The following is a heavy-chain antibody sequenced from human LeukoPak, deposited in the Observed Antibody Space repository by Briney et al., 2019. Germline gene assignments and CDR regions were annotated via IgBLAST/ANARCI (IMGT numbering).Heavy chain of an antibody. CDR3: AKLLDYGGSFFDY. Sequence: PGGSLRLSCAASGFTFSSYAMSWVRQAPGKGLEWVSAINAGGSSTYYADSVEGRVTISRDNSKNTLYLQMNSLRAEDTAVYYCAKLLDYGGSFFDYWGQGTLVTVSS. CDR2: INAGGSST. CDR1: GFTFSSYA. J-gene: IGHJ4*02. D-gene: IGHD4-23*01. V-gene: IGHV3-23*01.